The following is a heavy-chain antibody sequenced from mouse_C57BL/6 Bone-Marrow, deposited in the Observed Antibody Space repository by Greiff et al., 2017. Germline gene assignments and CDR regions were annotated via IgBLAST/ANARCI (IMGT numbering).Heavy chain of an antibody. Sequence: QVQLQQSGPELVKPGASVKISCKASGYSFTSYYIHWVKQRPGQGLEWIGWLYPGSGNTKYNEKFKGKATLTADTSSSTAYMQLSSLTSEYSAVYYCARGGYDVPYAMDYWGQGTSVTFSS. D-gene: IGHD2-2*01. V-gene: IGHV1-66*01. J-gene: IGHJ4*01. CDR1: GYSFTSYY. CDR3: ARGGYDVPYAMDY. CDR2: LYPGSGNT.